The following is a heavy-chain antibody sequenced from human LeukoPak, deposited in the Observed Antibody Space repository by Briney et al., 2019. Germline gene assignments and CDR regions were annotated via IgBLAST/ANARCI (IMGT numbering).Heavy chain of an antibody. CDR1: GYTFTGYY. J-gene: IGHJ6*02. CDR3: ASPSGSYYYYGMDV. CDR2: INPNSGGT. D-gene: IGHD1-26*01. V-gene: IGHV1-2*02. Sequence: ASVKVSCKASGYTFTGYYMHWVRQAPGPGLEWMGWINPNSGGTHYAQKFQGRVTKTRDTSISTAYMELSRLRSDDTAVYYCASPSGSYYYYGMDVWGQGTTVTVSS.